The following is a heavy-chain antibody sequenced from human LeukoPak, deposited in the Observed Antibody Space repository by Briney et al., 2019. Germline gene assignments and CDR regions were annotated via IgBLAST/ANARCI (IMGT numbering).Heavy chain of an antibody. CDR1: EFTFSSYN. CDR3: AKETPGYAFDI. CDR2: ISSSSSTI. Sequence: PGGSLRLSCVASEFTFSSYNMNWVRQAPGKGLEWVSYISSSSSTIYYADSVKGRFTISRDNAKNSLYLQMNSLRAEDTAVYYCAKETPGYAFDIWGQGTMVTVSS. J-gene: IGHJ3*02. V-gene: IGHV3-48*01.